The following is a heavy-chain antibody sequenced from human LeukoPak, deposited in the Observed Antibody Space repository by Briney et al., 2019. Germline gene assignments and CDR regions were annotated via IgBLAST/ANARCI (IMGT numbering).Heavy chain of an antibody. CDR1: GFTFSSYS. V-gene: IGHV3-21*01. D-gene: IGHD3-10*01. J-gene: IGHJ3*02. CDR2: ISSSSNYI. Sequence: GGSLRLSCAASGFTFSSYSMNWVRQAPGKGLEWVSSISSSSNYIYYADSVKGRFTISRDNSKNTLYLQMNSLRAEDTAVYYCARAPPYYYGSGTYFDIWGQGTMVTVSS. CDR3: ARAPPYYYGSGTYFDI.